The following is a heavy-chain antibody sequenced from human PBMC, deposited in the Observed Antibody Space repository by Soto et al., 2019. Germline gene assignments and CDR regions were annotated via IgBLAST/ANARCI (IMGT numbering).Heavy chain of an antibody. Sequence: QLQLQESGSGLVRPSQTLSLTCAVSGGSISSGGYSWNWIRQPPGKGLEWIGYIYHSGSTLYNPSLKRRATISVAKSKNQFSLKLSSVTAADTAVYYCARDQREGNWFDPWGQGTLVTVSS. CDR2: IYHSGST. J-gene: IGHJ5*02. V-gene: IGHV4-30-2*01. CDR1: GGSISSGGYS. CDR3: ARDQREGNWFDP.